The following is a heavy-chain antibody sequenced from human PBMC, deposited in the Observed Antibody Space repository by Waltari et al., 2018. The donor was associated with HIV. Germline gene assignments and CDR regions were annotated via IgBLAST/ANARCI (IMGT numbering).Heavy chain of an antibody. V-gene: IGHV5-10-1*01. CDR3: AKLRSGSYDWFDP. CDR1: GYSFTSYW. CDR2: IVPSYSYT. Sequence: EVQLVQSGAEVKKPGESLRISCKGSGYSFTSYWISWVRQMPGKGLEWMGRIVPSYSYTNYSPSFQGHVTISADKSISTAYLQCSSLKASDTAMYYCAKLRSGSYDWFDPWGQGTLVTVSS. D-gene: IGHD3-10*01. J-gene: IGHJ5*02.